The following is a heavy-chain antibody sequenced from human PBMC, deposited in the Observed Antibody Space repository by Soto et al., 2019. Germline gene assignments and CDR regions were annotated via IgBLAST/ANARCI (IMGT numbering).Heavy chain of an antibody. Sequence: EVQLVESGGGLVKPGGSLRLSCAASGFTFSTYGMNWVRQAPGKGLEWLSSISDSGHYIYYADSVKGRFTISRDNAKNSLVVQMNSLRGEDTAVYYCARSGLALPFSASHWFDPWGHGTLVTVSS. CDR3: ARSGLALPFSASHWFDP. V-gene: IGHV3-21*01. D-gene: IGHD3-22*01. CDR1: GFTFSTYG. CDR2: ISDSGHYI. J-gene: IGHJ5*02.